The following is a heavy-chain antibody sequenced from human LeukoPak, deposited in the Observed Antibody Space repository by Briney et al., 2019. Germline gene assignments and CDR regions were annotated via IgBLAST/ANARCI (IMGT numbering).Heavy chain of an antibody. D-gene: IGHD3-3*01. V-gene: IGHV3-30*02. CDR3: AKDQKPYYDFWSGYYFDY. Sequence: GGSLRLSCAASGFTFSSYGMHWVRQAPGKGLEWVAFIRYDGSNKYYADSVKGRFTISRDNSKNTLYLQMNSLRAEDTAVYYCAKDQKPYYDFWSGYYFDYWGQGTLVTVSS. CDR1: GFTFSSYG. CDR2: IRYDGSNK. J-gene: IGHJ4*02.